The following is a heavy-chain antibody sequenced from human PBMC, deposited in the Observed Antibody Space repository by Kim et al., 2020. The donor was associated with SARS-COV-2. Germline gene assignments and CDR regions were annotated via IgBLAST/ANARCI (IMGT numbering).Heavy chain of an antibody. CDR3: ARDKEKQVLHYYYYYGMDV. CDR1: GYTFTSYY. D-gene: IGHD6-13*01. CDR2: INPSGGST. Sequence: ASVKVSCKASGYTFTSYYMHWVRQAPGQGLEWMGIINPSGGSTSYAQKFQGRVTMTRDTSTSTVYMELSSLRSEDTAVYYCARDKEKQVLHYYYYYGMDVWGQGTTVTVSS. V-gene: IGHV1-46*01. J-gene: IGHJ6*02.